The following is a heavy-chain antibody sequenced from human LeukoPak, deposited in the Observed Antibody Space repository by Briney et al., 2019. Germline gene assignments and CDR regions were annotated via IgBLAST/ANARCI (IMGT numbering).Heavy chain of an antibody. CDR2: IHYSGSA. Sequence: KTSETLSLTCAVYGGSFSGYHWTWIRQPPGKGLEWIGEIHYSGSATYNPSLKSRVTISVDTSKNQFSLKMNSVTAADTAVYYCARGQWFRAFWSRGTPVTVSS. J-gene: IGHJ4*02. CDR1: GGSFSGYH. V-gene: IGHV4-34*01. CDR3: ARGQWFRAF. D-gene: IGHD3-10*01.